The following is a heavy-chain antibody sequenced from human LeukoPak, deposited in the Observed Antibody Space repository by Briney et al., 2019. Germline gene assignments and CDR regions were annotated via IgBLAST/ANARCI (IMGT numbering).Heavy chain of an antibody. CDR2: ISYDGSNK. CDR3: AKSDTAMADY. V-gene: IGHV3-30*18. Sequence: PGGSLRLSCAASGFTFSSYGMHWVRQAPGKELEWVAVISYDGSNKYYADSVKGRFTISRDNSKNTLYLQMNSLRAEDTAVYYCAKSDTAMADYWGQGTLVTVSS. J-gene: IGHJ4*02. CDR1: GFTFSSYG. D-gene: IGHD5-18*01.